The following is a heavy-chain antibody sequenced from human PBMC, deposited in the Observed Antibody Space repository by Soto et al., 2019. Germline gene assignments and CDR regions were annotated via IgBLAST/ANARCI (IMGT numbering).Heavy chain of an antibody. CDR3: AHRVLRTVFGLVTTTAIYFDF. V-gene: IGHV2-5*02. J-gene: IGHJ4*02. CDR1: GFSLTTNGVG. D-gene: IGHD3-3*01. Sequence: QITLNESGPTQVKPRQTLTLTCTFSGFSLTTNGVGVGWIRQSPGKAPEWLALIYWDDDKRYSPSLKSRLTITKDTSKNQVVLTMADLDPADTATYYCAHRVLRTVFGLVTTTAIYFDFWGQGTPVAVSS. CDR2: IYWDDDK.